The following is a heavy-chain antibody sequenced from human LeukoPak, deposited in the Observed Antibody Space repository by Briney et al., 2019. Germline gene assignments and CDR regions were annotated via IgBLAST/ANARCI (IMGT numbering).Heavy chain of an antibody. CDR3: AGQKCTSTSCLTKNAFDI. V-gene: IGHV4-4*09. CDR1: GDSFSSHY. D-gene: IGHD2-2*01. Sequence: PSEALSLTCTVSGDSFSSHYWTWIRQPPGKGLEWIGYIYASGSTNYNPSLESRVTISVDTSKNQFSLDLSSVTAADTAVYYCAGQKCTSTSCLTKNAFDIWGQGTMVTVSS. J-gene: IGHJ3*02. CDR2: IYASGST.